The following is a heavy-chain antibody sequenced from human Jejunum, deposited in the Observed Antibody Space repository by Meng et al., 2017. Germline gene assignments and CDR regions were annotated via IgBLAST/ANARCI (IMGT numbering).Heavy chain of an antibody. CDR1: GGSIEINNW. D-gene: IGHD2-8*01. CDR3: ARAYCTDVSCHDFFDS. V-gene: IGHV4-4*02. CDR2: VYHSGST. Sequence: VELRESGPGLVKPSGTLALTCAVSGGSIEINNWWTWIRQPPGQGLEWIGEVYHSGSTHYNPSLQSRVTISADRSKNQFSLRLTSVTAADTAIYYCARAYCTDVSCHDFFDSWGQGTLVTVSS. J-gene: IGHJ4*02.